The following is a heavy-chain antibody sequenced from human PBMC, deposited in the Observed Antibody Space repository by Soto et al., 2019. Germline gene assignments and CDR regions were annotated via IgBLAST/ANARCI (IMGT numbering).Heavy chain of an antibody. V-gene: IGHV3-23*01. CDR3: ANMMTYYNGFDI. D-gene: IGHD3-16*01. CDR1: GFSFSSYA. J-gene: IGHJ3*02. CDR2: ISGSGGAA. Sequence: VGSLRLSCASSGFSFSSYAMIWARQAPGKGLEWVSVISGSGGAAYYADSVKGRFTISRDNSKNTLYLQMNSLRAEDTAIYYCANMMTYYNGFDIWGQGTMVTVSS.